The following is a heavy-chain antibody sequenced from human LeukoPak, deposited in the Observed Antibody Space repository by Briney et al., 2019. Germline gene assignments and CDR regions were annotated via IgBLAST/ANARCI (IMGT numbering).Heavy chain of an antibody. CDR3: ARVGKSGSYGYYYFDY. Sequence: GGSLRLSCAASGFTFSSYWMSWVRQAPGKGLEWVASIKQDGSEKYYVDSVKGRFTISRDNAKNSLYLQMNSLRAEDTAVYYCARVGKSGSYGYYYFDYWGQGTLVTVSS. CDR2: IKQDGSEK. D-gene: IGHD5-18*01. J-gene: IGHJ4*02. CDR1: GFTFSSYW. V-gene: IGHV3-7*01.